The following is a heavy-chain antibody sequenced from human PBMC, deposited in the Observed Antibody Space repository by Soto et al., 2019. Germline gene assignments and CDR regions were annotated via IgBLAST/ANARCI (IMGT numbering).Heavy chain of an antibody. CDR2: TYYRSKWYN. J-gene: IGHJ4*02. D-gene: IGHD3-10*01. V-gene: IGHV6-1*01. CDR3: ARSYGSGSYSTYPYYFDY. CDR1: GDSVSSNSAA. Sequence: QVQLQQSGPGLVKPSQTLSVTCAISGDSVSSNSAAWNWIRQSPSRGLEWLGRTYYRSKWYNDYAVSVKSRITINPDTSKNQFSLQLNSVTPEDTAVYYCARSYGSGSYSTYPYYFDYWGQGTLVTVSS.